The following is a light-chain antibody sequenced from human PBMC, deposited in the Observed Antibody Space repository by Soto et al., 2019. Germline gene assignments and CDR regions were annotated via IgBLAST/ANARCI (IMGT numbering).Light chain of an antibody. CDR2: GNT. Sequence: QSVLTQPPSVSGAPGQRVTISCTGSSSNIGAGYEVHWYQQIPGTAPKLLIYGNTNRPSGVPDRFSASKSGTSASLAITGLQAEVEADYYCSSYTTSSTQVFGTGTKVTVL. CDR3: SSYTTSSTQV. V-gene: IGLV1-40*01. CDR1: SSNIGAGYE. J-gene: IGLJ1*01.